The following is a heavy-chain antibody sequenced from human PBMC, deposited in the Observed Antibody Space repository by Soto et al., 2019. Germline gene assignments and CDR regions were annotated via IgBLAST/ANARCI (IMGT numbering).Heavy chain of an antibody. CDR3: ARPLYSSRWYFTY. V-gene: IGHV1-8*01. Sequence: QVQLVQSGAEVKKPGASVKVSCKASGYTFTSYDINWVRQATGQGLEWMGWMNPNSGNTGYAQKLQGRVTMTRNTSISTADMELSSLRSEDTAVYYCARPLYSSRWYFTYWGQGTLVTVSS. D-gene: IGHD6-13*01. J-gene: IGHJ4*02. CDR1: GYTFTSYD. CDR2: MNPNSGNT.